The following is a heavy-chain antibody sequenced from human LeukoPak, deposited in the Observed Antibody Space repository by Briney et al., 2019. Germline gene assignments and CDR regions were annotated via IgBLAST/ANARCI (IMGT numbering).Heavy chain of an antibody. D-gene: IGHD3-3*01. J-gene: IGHJ4*02. Sequence: GGSLRLSCAASGFTFSNAWMSWVRQAPGKGLEWGGRIKSKTDGGTTDYAAPVKGRFTISRDDSKNTLYLQMNSLKTEDTAVYYCTGIIRFLEWLLSDYWGQGTLVTVSS. CDR2: IKSKTDGGTT. CDR3: TGIIRFLEWLLSDY. V-gene: IGHV3-15*01. CDR1: GFTFSNAW.